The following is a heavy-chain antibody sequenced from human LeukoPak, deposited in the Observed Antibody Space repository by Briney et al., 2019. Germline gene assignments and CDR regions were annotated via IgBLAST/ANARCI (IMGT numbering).Heavy chain of an antibody. D-gene: IGHD3-10*01. CDR3: ARGAILWFGELSNWFDP. CDR2: INAGNGNT. CDR1: GYTLTSYA. V-gene: IGHV1-3*01. J-gene: IGHJ5*02. Sequence: ASVKVSCKASGYTLTSYAMHWVRQAPGQRLEWMGWINAGNGNTKYSQKFQGRVTITRDTSASTAYMELSSLRSEDTAVYYCARGAILWFGELSNWFDPWGQGTLVTVSS.